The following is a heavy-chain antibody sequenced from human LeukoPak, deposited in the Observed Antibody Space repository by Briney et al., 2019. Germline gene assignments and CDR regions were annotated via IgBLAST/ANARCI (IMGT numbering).Heavy chain of an antibody. CDR2: ISSSSSYI. CDR3: ARALRDGWFGELLYGY. V-gene: IGHV3-21*01. J-gene: IGHJ4*02. D-gene: IGHD3-10*01. Sequence: PGGSLRLSCAASGFTFSSYSMNWVRQAPGKGLEWVSSISSSSSYIYYADSVKGRFTISRDNAKNSLYLQMNSLRAEDTAVYYCARALRDGWFGELLYGYWGQGTLVTVSS. CDR1: GFTFSSYS.